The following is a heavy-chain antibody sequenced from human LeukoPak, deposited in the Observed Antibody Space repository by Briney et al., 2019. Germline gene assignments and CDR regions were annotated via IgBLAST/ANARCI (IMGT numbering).Heavy chain of an antibody. CDR2: IIPIFGTA. V-gene: IGHV1-69*05. J-gene: IGHJ3*02. CDR1: GGTFSSYA. D-gene: IGHD4-23*01. Sequence: ASVKVSCKASGGTFSSYAISWVRQAPGQGLEWMGGIIPIFGTANYAQKFQGRVTITTDESTSTAYMELSSLRSEDTAVYYCARYRIVVTPSVDAFDIWGQGTMVTVSS. CDR3: ARYRIVVTPSVDAFDI.